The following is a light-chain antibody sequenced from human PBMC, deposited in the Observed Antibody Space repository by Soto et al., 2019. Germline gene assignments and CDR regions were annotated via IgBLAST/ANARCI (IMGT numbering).Light chain of an antibody. CDR2: DVS. CDR3: QQRSNWTRT. V-gene: IGKV3-11*01. CDR1: QNISSY. J-gene: IGKJ1*01. Sequence: EIVMTQSPATLTVSPGERATLSCRASQNISSYLIWYQQKPGQAPRLLIYDVSNRATGIPARFSGSGSGTDFTLTISSLEPEDCAVYYCQQRSNWTRTFGQGTKVDIK.